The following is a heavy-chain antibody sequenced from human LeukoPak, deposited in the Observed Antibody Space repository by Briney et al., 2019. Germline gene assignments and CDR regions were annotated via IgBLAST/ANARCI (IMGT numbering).Heavy chain of an antibody. CDR3: AKGGWGYMDV. J-gene: IGHJ6*03. CDR2: ISGSGGST. V-gene: IGHV3-23*01. D-gene: IGHD3-10*01. Sequence: GGSLRLSCAASGFTFSSYAMTWIRQAPGKGLEWVSSISGSGGSTYYADSVKGRFTISRDNSKNTLYLQMNSLRAEDTALYYCAKGGWGYMDVWGKGTTVTVSS. CDR1: GFTFSSYA.